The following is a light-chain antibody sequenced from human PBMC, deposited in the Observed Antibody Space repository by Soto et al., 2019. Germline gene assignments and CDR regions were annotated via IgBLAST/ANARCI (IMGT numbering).Light chain of an antibody. V-gene: IGKV1-5*03. CDR3: QHYNSYSEA. J-gene: IGKJ1*01. Sequence: DIQMTQSPSSLSASVGDRVTITGLASESISTWLAWYQQKPGKAPKLLIYGASSLESGVPPRFSGDGSGTEFTLTISSLQRDDFGIYYCQHYNSYSEAFGQGTKVDIK. CDR2: GAS. CDR1: ESISTW.